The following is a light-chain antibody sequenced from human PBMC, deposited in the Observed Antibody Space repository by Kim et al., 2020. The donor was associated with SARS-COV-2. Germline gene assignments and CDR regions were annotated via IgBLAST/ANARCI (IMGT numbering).Light chain of an antibody. Sequence: EIVLTQSPGTLSLSPGERATLSCRASQTIYNNFLAWYQQKPGQAPRLLIYGASTRTPGTPDRFSGSGSGTDFTLTIIRLEPEDFAVYYCQQYEGSSATFGQGTKLEI. CDR3: QQYEGSSAT. CDR2: GAS. CDR1: QTIYNNF. V-gene: IGKV3-20*01. J-gene: IGKJ2*01.